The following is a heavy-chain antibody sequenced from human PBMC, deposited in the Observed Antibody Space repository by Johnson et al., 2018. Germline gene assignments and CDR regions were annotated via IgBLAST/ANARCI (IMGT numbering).Heavy chain of an antibody. D-gene: IGHD6-6*01. CDR3: ARAWVRGGSSNPYYYYGMDV. CDR2: INSDGSST. J-gene: IGHJ6*02. CDR1: GFTFSSYW. V-gene: IGHV3-74*01. Sequence: VQLQESGGGLVQPGGSLRLSCAASGFTFSSYWMHWVRQAPGKGLVWVSRINSDGSSTSYADSVKGRFTISRDNAKNTLHLQMNSLRAEDTAVYYCARAWVRGGSSNPYYYYGMDVWDQGTTVTVSS.